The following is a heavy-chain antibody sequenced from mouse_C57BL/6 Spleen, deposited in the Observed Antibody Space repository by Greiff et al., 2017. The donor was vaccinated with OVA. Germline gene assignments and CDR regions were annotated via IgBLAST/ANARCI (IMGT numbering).Heavy chain of an antibody. J-gene: IGHJ3*01. CDR1: GYAFTNYL. Sequence: VKLQESGAELVRPGTSVKVSCKASGYAFTNYLIEWVKQRPGQGLEWIGVINPGSGGTNYNEKFKGKATLTADKSSSTAYMQLSSLTSEDSAVYFCARELRFAYWGQGTLVTVSA. CDR3: ARELRFAY. CDR2: INPGSGGT. D-gene: IGHD1-1*01. V-gene: IGHV1-54*01.